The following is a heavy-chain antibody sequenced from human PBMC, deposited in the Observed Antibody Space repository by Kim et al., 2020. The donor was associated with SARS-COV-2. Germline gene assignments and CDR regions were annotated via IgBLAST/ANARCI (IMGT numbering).Heavy chain of an antibody. J-gene: IGHJ4*02. Sequence: STYYADSVKGRFTISRDNSKNTRYLQMNSLRAEDTAVYYCAPAGPLRFDYWGQGTLVTVSS. D-gene: IGHD4-17*01. CDR3: APAGPLRFDY. CDR2: ST. V-gene: IGHV3-23*01.